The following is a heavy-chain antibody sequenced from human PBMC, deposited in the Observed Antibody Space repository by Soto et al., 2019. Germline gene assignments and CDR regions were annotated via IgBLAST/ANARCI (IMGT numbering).Heavy chain of an antibody. J-gene: IGHJ6*02. V-gene: IGHV1-8*01. CDR2: MNPNSGNT. CDR3: GRGEYYGMDV. CDR1: GYTFTSYD. Sequence: QVQLVQSGAEVKKPGASVKVSCKASGYTFTSYDINWVRQATGQGLEWMGWMNPNSGNTGYAQKFQCRVTMTRNTAINTAYKKLSSLGREHTGVCQCGRGEYYGMDVWCQGTTVTDS.